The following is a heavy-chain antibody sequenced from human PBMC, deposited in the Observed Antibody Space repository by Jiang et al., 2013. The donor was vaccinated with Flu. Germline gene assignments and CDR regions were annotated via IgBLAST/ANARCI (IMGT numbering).Heavy chain of an antibody. Sequence: SLTCTVSGGSISSNTYVLGLDRQPPEKGLEWIGSIYYSGSTYYNPSLKSRVTISVDTSRSQFSLKLSSVTASDTAVYYCARRTPNKPGGWDFDLWGRGTLVTVSS. V-gene: IGHV4-39*01. D-gene: IGHD3-16*01. J-gene: IGHJ2*01. CDR1: GGSISSNTYV. CDR2: IYYSGST. CDR3: ARRTPNKPGGWDFDL.